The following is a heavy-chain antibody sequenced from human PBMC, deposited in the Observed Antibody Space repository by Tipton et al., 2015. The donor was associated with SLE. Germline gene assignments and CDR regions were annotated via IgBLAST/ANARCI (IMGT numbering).Heavy chain of an antibody. CDR2: IIPIFGTA. V-gene: IGHV1-69*13. Sequence: QSGPEVKKPGASVKVSCKASGYTFTSYGISWVRQAPGQGLEWMGGIIPIFGTANYAQKFQGRVTITADESTSTAYMELSSLRSEDTAVYYCARGRNYYYYGMDVWGQGTTVTVSS. CDR1: GYTFTSYG. CDR3: ARGRNYYYYGMDV. J-gene: IGHJ6*02.